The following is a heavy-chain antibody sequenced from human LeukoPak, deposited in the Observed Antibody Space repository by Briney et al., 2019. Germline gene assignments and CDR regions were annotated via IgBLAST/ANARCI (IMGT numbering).Heavy chain of an antibody. J-gene: IGHJ4*02. V-gene: IGHV3-7*01. Sequence: GGSLRLSCAASGFTFSTYWMTWVRQAPGKGLEWVANIKPDGSQIYYVDSVKGRFTISRDNAKNSLYLQMNSLRAEDTAVYYCARGGSGNWNAPFDYWGQGTLVTVSS. CDR1: GFTFSTYW. D-gene: IGHD1-1*01. CDR3: ARGGSGNWNAPFDY. CDR2: IKPDGSQI.